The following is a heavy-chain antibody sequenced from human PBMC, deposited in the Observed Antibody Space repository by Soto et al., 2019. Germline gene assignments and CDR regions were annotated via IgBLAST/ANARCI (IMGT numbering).Heavy chain of an antibody. CDR3: ARRRINRYFDL. V-gene: IGHV4-34*01. CDR2: INNSGST. Sequence: QVQLQQWGAGLLKPSETLSLTCAVYGGSFSGYYWSWIRQPPGKGLEWIGEINNSGSTNYNPSLKSRVTISVDTSKNQFSLKLSSVTAADTAVYYCARRRINRYFDLWGRGTLVTVSS. CDR1: GGSFSGYY. J-gene: IGHJ2*01.